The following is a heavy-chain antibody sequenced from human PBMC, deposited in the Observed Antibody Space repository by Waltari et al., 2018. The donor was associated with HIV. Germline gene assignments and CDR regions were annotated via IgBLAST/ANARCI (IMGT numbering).Heavy chain of an antibody. V-gene: IGHV3-23*01. CDR1: GFIFHNAG. CDR3: ANTHDYGDYRPFDY. CDR2: IGGSDGTT. D-gene: IGHD4-17*01. Sequence: EVKLLEAGGGLALPGGYLRLSCVASGFIFHNAGMTWVRQAPGKGLGWVSTIGGSDGTTYYADSVKGRFTISRDNFKNTLYLQMNSLRAEDTAIYFCANTHDYGDYRPFDYWGPGALVTVSS. J-gene: IGHJ4*02.